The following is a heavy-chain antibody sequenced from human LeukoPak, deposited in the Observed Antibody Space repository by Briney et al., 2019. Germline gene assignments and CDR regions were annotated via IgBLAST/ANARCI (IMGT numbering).Heavy chain of an antibody. J-gene: IGHJ3*02. CDR1: GFTVSSNS. Sequence: GGSLRLSCAASGFTVSSNSMSWVRQAPGKGLEWVSVIYSGGSTYYADSVKGRFTISRDNPKNTLFLQMNSLRAEDTAVYYCARDYHYYDSSGYYPDAFDIWGQGTMVTVSS. CDR2: IYSGGST. V-gene: IGHV3-53*01. CDR3: ARDYHYYDSSGYYPDAFDI. D-gene: IGHD3-22*01.